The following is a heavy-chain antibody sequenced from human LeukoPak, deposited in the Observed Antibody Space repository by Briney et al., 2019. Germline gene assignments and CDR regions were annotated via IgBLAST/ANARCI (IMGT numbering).Heavy chain of an antibody. V-gene: IGHV4-59*01. D-gene: IGHD1-1*01. Sequence: SETLSLTCTVSGGSISSFFWSWIRQPPGKGLEWIGSMHYSGDTKYNPSLKSRVPLSIDTSKQQFSLRLSSVTAADTAVYYCARDLELERNRWNYFESWGQGTLVTVSS. CDR1: GGSISSFF. CDR2: MHYSGDT. CDR3: ARDLELERNRWNYFES. J-gene: IGHJ4*02.